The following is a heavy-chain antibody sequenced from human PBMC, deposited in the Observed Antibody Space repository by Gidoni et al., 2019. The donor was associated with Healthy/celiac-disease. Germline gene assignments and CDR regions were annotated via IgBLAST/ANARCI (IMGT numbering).Heavy chain of an antibody. CDR3: AREKGDYFDY. J-gene: IGHJ4*02. CDR2: ISYDGSNK. V-gene: IGHV3-30-3*01. Sequence: QVQLVESGGSVVQPGRSLRLTCAAAGFTFSRYAMHWVRQAPGKGREWVAVISYDGSNKYCADSVKGRFTISRDNSKNTLYLQMNSLRAEDTAVYYCAREKGDYFDYWGQGTLVTVSS. CDR1: GFTFSRYA.